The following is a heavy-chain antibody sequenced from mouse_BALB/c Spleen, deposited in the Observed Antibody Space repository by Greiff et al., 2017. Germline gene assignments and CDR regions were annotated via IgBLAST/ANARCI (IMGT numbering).Heavy chain of an antibody. Sequence: EVMLVESGGGLVQPGGSMKLSCVASGFTFSNYWMNWVRQSPEKGLEWVAEIRLKSNNYATHYAESVKGRFTISRDDSKSSVYLQMNNLRAEDTGIYYCTSTMYFDYWGQGTTLTVSS. D-gene: IGHD2-1*01. CDR1: GFTFSNYW. CDR2: IRLKSNNYAT. CDR3: TSTMYFDY. V-gene: IGHV6-6*02. J-gene: IGHJ2*01.